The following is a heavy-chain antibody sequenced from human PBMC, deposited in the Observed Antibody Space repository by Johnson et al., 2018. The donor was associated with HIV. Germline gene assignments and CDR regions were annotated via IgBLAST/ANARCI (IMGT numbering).Heavy chain of an antibody. V-gene: IGHV3-30*02. Sequence: QVQLVESGGGVVQPGGSLRLSCAASGFSLSYYGMHWVRQAPGKGLEWVAFIRYDGINKYYADSVKGRFTISRDNSKNTLYLQMNSLRAEDTAVYYCAKEGITMEVDIWGQGTMVTVSS. D-gene: IGHD3-10*01. J-gene: IGHJ3*02. CDR2: IRYDGINK. CDR1: GFSLSYYG. CDR3: AKEGITMEVDI.